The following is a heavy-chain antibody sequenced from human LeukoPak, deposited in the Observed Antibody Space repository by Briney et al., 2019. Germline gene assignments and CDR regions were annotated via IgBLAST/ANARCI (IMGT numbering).Heavy chain of an antibody. V-gene: IGHV1-8*01. Sequence: ASVKVSCKASGYTFTSYDINWVRQATGQGLEWMGWMNPNSGNTGYAQKFQGRVTMTRNTSISTAYMELSSLRSEDTAGYYCARALVVVTEDLGHWGQGTLVTVSS. CDR3: ARALVVVTEDLGH. CDR2: MNPNSGNT. D-gene: IGHD2-21*02. J-gene: IGHJ4*02. CDR1: GYTFTSYD.